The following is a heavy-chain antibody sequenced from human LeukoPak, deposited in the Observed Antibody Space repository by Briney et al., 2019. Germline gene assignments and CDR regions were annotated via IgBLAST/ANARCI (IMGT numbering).Heavy chain of an antibody. CDR3: ARGDSATTTFDF. J-gene: IGHJ4*02. D-gene: IGHD4-17*01. CDR1: GFSVDSVF. V-gene: IGHV3-66*01. Sequence: PGGSLRLSCRASGFSVDSVFMNWVRQPPGKGLEWVSFITPGGHIDYTDSVKGRFIISRDSFKNTLSLQMNSLRVDDSAVYYCARGDSATTTFDFWGQGTLVTVSS. CDR2: ITPGGHI.